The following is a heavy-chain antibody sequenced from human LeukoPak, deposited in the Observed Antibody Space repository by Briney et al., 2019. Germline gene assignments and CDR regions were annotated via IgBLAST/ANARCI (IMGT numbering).Heavy chain of an antibody. V-gene: IGHV4-59*08. CDR1: GGSISNYY. CDR2: ISYSGST. J-gene: IGHJ6*02. D-gene: IGHD2-2*01. CDR3: ARGVCTSTSCYAGDYGMDV. Sequence: SETLSLTCTVSGGSISNYYWSWIRQPPGKGLEWIGYISYSGSTNYNPSLRSRVARSEDTSRNQFSLRLNSVTAADTAVYYCARGVCTSTSCYAGDYGMDVWGQGTPVTVSS.